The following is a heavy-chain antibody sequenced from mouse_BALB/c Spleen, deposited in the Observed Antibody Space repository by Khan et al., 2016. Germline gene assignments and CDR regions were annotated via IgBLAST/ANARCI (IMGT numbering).Heavy chain of an antibody. J-gene: IGHJ1*01. V-gene: IGHV1S132*01. Sequence: QVQLQQSGAELVKPGASVKLSCKTSGYTFTSYWIQWVKQRPGQGLGWIGEIFPGTGTTYYNEKFKGKATLTIDTSSSTAYMQLGSLTSEDSAVYFCARGRNWYFDVWGAGTTVTVSS. CDR1: GYTFTSYW. CDR3: ARGRNWYFDV. CDR2: IFPGTGTT.